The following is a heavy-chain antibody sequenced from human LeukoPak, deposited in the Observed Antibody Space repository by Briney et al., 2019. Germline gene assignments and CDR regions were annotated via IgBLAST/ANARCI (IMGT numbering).Heavy chain of an antibody. Sequence: SVMVSCKASGGTFSSYAISWVRQAPGQGLEWMGGIIPIFGTANYAQKFQGRVTITADESTSTAYMELSSLRSEDTAVYYCATDTFDCSSTSCYSPPTCWGQGTLVTVSS. CDR2: IIPIFGTA. CDR1: GGTFSSYA. CDR3: ATDTFDCSSTSCYSPPTC. D-gene: IGHD2-2*01. J-gene: IGHJ4*02. V-gene: IGHV1-69*13.